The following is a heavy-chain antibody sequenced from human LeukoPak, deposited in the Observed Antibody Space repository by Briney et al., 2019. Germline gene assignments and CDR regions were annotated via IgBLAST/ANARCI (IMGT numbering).Heavy chain of an antibody. CDR3: TPDLDCSGTGCYR. CDR2: LKSKTEGGPT. V-gene: IGHV3-15*01. J-gene: IGHJ4*02. D-gene: IGHD2-15*01. CDR1: GFTFSAAW. Sequence: GGSLRPSCVGSGFTFSAAWMNWFRQVPGKGLEWVGRLKSKTEGGPTEYAAPVKGRFTISRDDSKNTLYLQMNSLKTEDTGVYYCTPDLDCSGTGCYRWGQGTQVTVSS.